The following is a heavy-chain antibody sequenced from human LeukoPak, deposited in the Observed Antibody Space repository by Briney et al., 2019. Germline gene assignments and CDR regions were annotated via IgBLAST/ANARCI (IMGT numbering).Heavy chain of an antibody. V-gene: IGHV3-48*02. CDR1: GFTFSSYS. Sequence: GGSPRLSCAAPGFTFSSYSMNWVRQAPGKGLEWVSYISSSSSTIYYADSVKGRFTISRDNAKNSLYLQMNSLRDEDTAVYYCARGVYYYYGMDVWGQGTTVTVSS. J-gene: IGHJ6*02. CDR2: ISSSSSTI. CDR3: ARGVYYYYGMDV.